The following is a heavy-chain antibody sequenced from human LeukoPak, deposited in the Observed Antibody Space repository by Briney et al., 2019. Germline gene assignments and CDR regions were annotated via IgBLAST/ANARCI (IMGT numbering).Heavy chain of an antibody. D-gene: IGHD6-19*01. Sequence: PSETLSLTCTVSGGSISSSSYYWGWIRQPPGKGLEWIGSIYYSGSTYYNPSLKSRVTISVDTPKTQFSLKLSSVTAADTAVYYCARSQNTQYSSGWYSPSSGPTGPSDYWGQGTLVTVSS. CDR2: IYYSGST. CDR3: ARSQNTQYSSGWYSPSSGPTGPSDY. V-gene: IGHV4-39*01. CDR1: GGSISSSSYY. J-gene: IGHJ4*02.